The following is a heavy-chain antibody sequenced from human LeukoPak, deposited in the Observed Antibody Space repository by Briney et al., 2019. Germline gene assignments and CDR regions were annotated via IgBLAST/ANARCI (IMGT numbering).Heavy chain of an antibody. CDR1: GGSISSSSYY. V-gene: IGHV4-39*01. J-gene: IGHJ4*02. CDR2: IYYSGST. CDR3: ARHRTYCSGGSCYFPPFDY. D-gene: IGHD2-15*01. Sequence: SETLSLTCTVSGGSISSSSYYWGWIRQPPGQGLEWIGSIYYSGSTYYNPSLKSRVTISVDTSKNQFSLKLSSVTAADTAVYCCARHRTYCSGGSCYFPPFDYWGQGTLVTVSS.